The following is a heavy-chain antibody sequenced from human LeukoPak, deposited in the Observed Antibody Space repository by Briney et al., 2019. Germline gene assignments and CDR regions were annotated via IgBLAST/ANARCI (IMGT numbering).Heavy chain of an antibody. CDR2: ISDSGGST. D-gene: IGHD3-22*01. Sequence: GGSLRLSCAVSGITLSNYGMSWVRQAPGKGLEWVAGISDSGGSTNYADSVKGRFTISRDNPKNTLYLQMNSLRAEDTAVYFCAKRGVVIRVILVGFHKEAYYFDSWGQGALVTASS. CDR1: GITLSNYG. CDR3: AKRGVVIRVILVGFHKEAYYFDS. V-gene: IGHV3-23*01. J-gene: IGHJ4*02.